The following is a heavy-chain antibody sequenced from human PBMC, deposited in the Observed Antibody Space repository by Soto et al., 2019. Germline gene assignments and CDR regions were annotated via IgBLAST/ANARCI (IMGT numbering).Heavy chain of an antibody. D-gene: IGHD4-17*01. V-gene: IGHV3-73*01. CDR1: GFTFSGSA. Sequence: GGSLRLSCAASGFTFSGSAMHWVRQASGKGLEWVGRIRSKANSYATAYAASVKGRFTISRDDSKNTAYLQMNSLKTEDTAVYYCTRRQGGNYGLDYYYYYMDVWGKGTTVTVSS. J-gene: IGHJ6*03. CDR3: TRRQGGNYGLDYYYYYMDV. CDR2: IRSKANSYAT.